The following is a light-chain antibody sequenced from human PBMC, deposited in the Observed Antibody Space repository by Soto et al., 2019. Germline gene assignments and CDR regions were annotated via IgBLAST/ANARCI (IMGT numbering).Light chain of an antibody. V-gene: IGLV7-46*01. CDR3: LLSYCGTRVL. CDR1: TGPVTSGHY. CDR2: DTD. J-gene: IGLJ1*01. Sequence: QAVVTQEPSVTVSPGGTVTLTCGSTTGPVTSGHYPYWLQQKPGQAPTTLIYDTDNKNSWTPARFAGSILGGKAVLTLSGAQPEDEAYYYCLLSYCGTRVLFGAGTKVTVL.